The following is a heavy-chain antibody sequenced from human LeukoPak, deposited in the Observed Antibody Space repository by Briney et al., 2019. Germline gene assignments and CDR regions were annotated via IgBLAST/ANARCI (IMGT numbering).Heavy chain of an antibody. J-gene: IGHJ6*03. CDR3: AQGVPFGEVPSYFYMDV. D-gene: IGHD3-16*01. CDR2: ISSSGSSI. V-gene: IGHV3-48*03. Sequence: GGSLRLSCAASGFTFSSYEMNWVRQAPGKGLEWVSYISSSGSSIYYADSVKGRFTISRDNAKNSLYLQMNSLRAEDTAVYYCAQGVPFGEVPSYFYMDVWGKGTTVTVSS. CDR1: GFTFSSYE.